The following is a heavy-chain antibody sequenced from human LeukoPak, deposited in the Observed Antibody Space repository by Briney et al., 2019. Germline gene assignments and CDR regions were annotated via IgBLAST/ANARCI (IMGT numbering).Heavy chain of an antibody. CDR1: GFTFSDYY. Sequence: GGSLRLSCAASGFTFSDYYMSWIRQAPGKGLEWVSAISGSGGSTYYADSVKGRFTISRDNSKNTLYLQMNSLRAEDTAVYYCAKGIGSSGYYYGATFDYWGQGTLVTVSS. D-gene: IGHD3-22*01. CDR3: AKGIGSSGYYYGATFDY. CDR2: ISGSGGST. V-gene: IGHV3-23*01. J-gene: IGHJ4*02.